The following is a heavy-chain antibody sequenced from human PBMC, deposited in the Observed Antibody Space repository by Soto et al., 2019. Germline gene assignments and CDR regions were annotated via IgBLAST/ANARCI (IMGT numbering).Heavy chain of an antibody. V-gene: IGHV1-69*13. CDR3: AREVHDTTGFIFEN. J-gene: IGHJ4*02. D-gene: IGHD3-9*01. CDR1: GVTFSCSS. Sequence: GASVKVSCKASGVTFSCSSINWVRQAPGQGLEWMGGIIPIFGTPNYAQRFQGRVTITADESTRTAYMEMRGLRSEDTAVYYCAREVHDTTGFIFENWGQGTQVTVSS. CDR2: IIPIFGTP.